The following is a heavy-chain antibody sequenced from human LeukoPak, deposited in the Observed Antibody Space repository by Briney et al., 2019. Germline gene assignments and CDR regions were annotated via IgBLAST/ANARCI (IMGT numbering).Heavy chain of an antibody. CDR2: TYSGGNT. V-gene: IGHV3-53*01. CDR3: ARVRRFSYYYDSSGYPSVPQD. J-gene: IGHJ4*02. D-gene: IGHD3-22*01. Sequence: GGSLRLSCAASGFTVSSNYMSWVRQAPGKGLEWVSITYSGGNTYYADSVKGRFTISRDNSKNTLYLQMNSLRADDTAVYYCARVRRFSYYYDSSGYPSVPQDWGQGTLVTVSS. CDR1: GFTVSSNY.